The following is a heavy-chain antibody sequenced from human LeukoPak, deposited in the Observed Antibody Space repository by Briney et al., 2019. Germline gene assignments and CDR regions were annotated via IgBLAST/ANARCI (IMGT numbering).Heavy chain of an antibody. Sequence: ASVKVSCKASGYTFSSYAISWVRQAPGQGLEWMGWISAYNGKTNYAQNLQGRVTMTTDTSTNTAYMELRSLRSDDTAVYYCATPAPGNDAFDIWGQGTMVTVSS. J-gene: IGHJ3*02. CDR1: GYTFSSYA. V-gene: IGHV1-18*01. CDR3: ATPAPGNDAFDI. CDR2: ISAYNGKT. D-gene: IGHD4-23*01.